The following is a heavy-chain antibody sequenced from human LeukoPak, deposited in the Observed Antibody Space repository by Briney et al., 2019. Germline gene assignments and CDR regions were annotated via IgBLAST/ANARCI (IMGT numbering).Heavy chain of an antibody. CDR1: GGSFSGYY. CDR3: ARGGSITGTTNYFDY. Sequence: SETLSLTCAVYGGSFSGYYWSWIRQPPGKGLEWIGEINHSGSTNYNPSLKSRVTISVDTSKNQFSLKLSSVNAADTSVYYCARGGSITGTTNYFDYWGQGTLVTVSS. CDR2: INHSGST. V-gene: IGHV4-34*01. J-gene: IGHJ4*02. D-gene: IGHD1-7*01.